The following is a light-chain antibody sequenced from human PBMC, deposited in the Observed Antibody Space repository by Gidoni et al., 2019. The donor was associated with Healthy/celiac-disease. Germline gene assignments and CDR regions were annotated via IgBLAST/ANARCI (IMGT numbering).Light chain of an antibody. CDR2: SNN. V-gene: IGLV1-44*01. J-gene: IGLJ3*02. CDR3: AAWDDSLNGWV. Sequence: QSVLTQPPPASVPPGQRVTISCSGSSSNIGSNTVNWYQQLPGTAPKLLIYSNNQRPSGVPDRFSGSKSGTSASLAISGLQSEDEADYYCAAWDDSLNGWVFGGGTKLTVL. CDR1: SSNIGSNT.